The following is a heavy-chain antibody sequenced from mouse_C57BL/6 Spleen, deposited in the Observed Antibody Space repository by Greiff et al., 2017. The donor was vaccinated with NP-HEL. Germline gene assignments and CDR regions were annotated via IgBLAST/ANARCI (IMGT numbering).Heavy chain of an antibody. CDR1: GYSITSGYY. CDR3: ASYYDYDRVYAMDY. CDR2: ISYDGSN. D-gene: IGHD2-4*01. Sequence: EVQRVESGPGLVKPSQSLSLTCSVTGYSITSGYYWNWIRQFPGNKLEWMGYISYDGSNNYNPSLKNRISITRDTSKNQFFLKLNSVTTEDTATYYCASYYDYDRVYAMDYWGQGTSVTVSS. J-gene: IGHJ4*01. V-gene: IGHV3-6*01.